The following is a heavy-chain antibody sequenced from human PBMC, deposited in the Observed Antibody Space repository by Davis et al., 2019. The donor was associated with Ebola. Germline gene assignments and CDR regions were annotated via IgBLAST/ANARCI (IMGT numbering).Heavy chain of an antibody. D-gene: IGHD2-2*01. Sequence: SETLSLTCAVYGGSFSGHFWSWLRQSPGKGPEWIAELNHSGNIHYNGALEGRATITVDTSKNHFSLKLTSVNAADTAVYYCARSIIEVPAALGFWGKGTMVTIS. CDR3: ARSIIEVPAALGF. CDR2: LNHSGNI. J-gene: IGHJ3*01. CDR1: GGSFSGHF. V-gene: IGHV4-34*01.